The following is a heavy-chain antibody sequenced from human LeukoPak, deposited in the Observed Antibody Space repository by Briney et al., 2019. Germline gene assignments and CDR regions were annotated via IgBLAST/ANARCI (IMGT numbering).Heavy chain of an antibody. Sequence: GASVKVSCKASGYTSTGYYMHWVRQAPGQGLEWMGWVNPNSGGTNYAQKFQGRVTMTRDTSISTAYMELSRLRSDDTAVYYCARGSFVVHRRDFDYWGQGTLVTVSS. CDR1: GYTSTGYY. D-gene: IGHD2-21*01. J-gene: IGHJ4*02. CDR3: ARGSFVVHRRDFDY. V-gene: IGHV1-2*02. CDR2: VNPNSGGT.